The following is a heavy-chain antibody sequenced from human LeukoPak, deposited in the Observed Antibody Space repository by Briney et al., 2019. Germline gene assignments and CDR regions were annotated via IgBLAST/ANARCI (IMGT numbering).Heavy chain of an antibody. CDR3: ARPNSGWYRSGFDY. Sequence: PGGSPRLSCAASGFTFSSYAMHWVRQAPGKGLEWVAVISYDGSNKYYADSVKGRFTISRDNSKNTLYLQMNSLRAEDTAVYYCARPNSGWYRSGFDYWGQGTLVTVSS. V-gene: IGHV3-30-3*01. D-gene: IGHD6-19*01. CDR2: ISYDGSNK. CDR1: GFTFSSYA. J-gene: IGHJ4*02.